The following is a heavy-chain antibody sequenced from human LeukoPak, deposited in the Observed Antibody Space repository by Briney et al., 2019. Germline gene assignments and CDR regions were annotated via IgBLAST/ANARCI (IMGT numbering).Heavy chain of an antibody. CDR2: IYTSGST. CDR1: GGSISSYY. D-gene: IGHD4-17*01. J-gene: IGHJ2*01. CDR3: ARHSTVDYGDYGPLDRYWYFDL. V-gene: IGHV4-4*09. Sequence: PSETLSLTCTVSGGSISSYYWSWIRQPPGKGLEWIGYIYTSGSTNYNPSLKSRVTISVDTSKNQFSLKLSSVTAADTAVYYCARHSTVDYGDYGPLDRYWYFDLWGRGTLVTVSS.